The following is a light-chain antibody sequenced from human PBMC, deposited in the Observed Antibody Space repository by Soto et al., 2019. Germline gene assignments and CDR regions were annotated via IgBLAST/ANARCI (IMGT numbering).Light chain of an antibody. V-gene: IGLV7-46*01. J-gene: IGLJ1*01. Sequence: QAVVTREPSLTVSAGVTVTLACGSSTGAVTNGHYPYWFQQKPGQAPRTLIYDTTNRHSWTPARFSGSLLGGKAALTLSGAQPEDEAEYYCLLSYNGPYVFGTGTKVTVL. CDR3: LLSYNGPYV. CDR1: TGAVTNGHY. CDR2: DTT.